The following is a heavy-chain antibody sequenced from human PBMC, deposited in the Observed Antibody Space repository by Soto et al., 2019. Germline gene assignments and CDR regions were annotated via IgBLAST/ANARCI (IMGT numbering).Heavy chain of an antibody. D-gene: IGHD6-13*01. CDR1: GFTFSSYA. V-gene: IGHV3-30-3*01. Sequence: QVQLVESGGGVVQPGRSLRLSCAASGFTFSSYAMHWVRQAPGKGLEWVAVISYDGSNKYYADSVKGRFTISRDNSKNTLYRKMNSLRAEDTAVYYCARDRIYSSSWYDYWGQGTLVTVSS. CDR3: ARDRIYSSSWYDY. J-gene: IGHJ4*02. CDR2: ISYDGSNK.